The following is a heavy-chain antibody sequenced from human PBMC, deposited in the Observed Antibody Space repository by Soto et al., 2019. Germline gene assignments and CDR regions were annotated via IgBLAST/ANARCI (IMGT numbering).Heavy chain of an antibody. D-gene: IGHD3-3*01. J-gene: IGHJ6*02. Sequence: ASVKVSCKASGYTFTSYYMHWVRQAPGQGLEWMGIINPSGGSTSYAQKFQGRVTMTRDTSTSTVYMELSSLRSEDTAVYYCARSHTTITIFGVVISPFLDYYYGMDVWGQGTTVTVS. CDR3: ARSHTTITIFGVVISPFLDYYYGMDV. V-gene: IGHV1-46*01. CDR1: GYTFTSYY. CDR2: INPSGGST.